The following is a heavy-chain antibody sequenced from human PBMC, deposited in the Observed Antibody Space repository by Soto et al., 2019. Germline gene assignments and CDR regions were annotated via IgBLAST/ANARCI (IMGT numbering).Heavy chain of an antibody. CDR2: IIPMFGTP. D-gene: IGHD2-15*01. V-gene: IGHV1-69*12. Sequence: QVQLVQSGAEVKKPGSSVKVSCKASGGTFSAYAISWVRQAPGQGLEWMGWIIPMFGTPNYAQKFQGRVTITADESTSTAYVELSSLRSDDTAIYYCARDPYCRGGRCYPDGNSFDAWGQGTLVTVSS. CDR1: GGTFSAYA. J-gene: IGHJ5*02. CDR3: ARDPYCRGGRCYPDGNSFDA.